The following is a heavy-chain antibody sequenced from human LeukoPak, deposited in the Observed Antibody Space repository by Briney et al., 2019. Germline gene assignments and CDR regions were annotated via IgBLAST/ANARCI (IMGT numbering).Heavy chain of an antibody. D-gene: IGHD5-24*01. J-gene: IGHJ4*02. Sequence: SGGSLRLSCAASGFTFSSYSMTWVRQAPGKGLEWVSSISSSSSYIYYADSVKGRFTISRDNAKNSLYLQMNSLRAEDTAVYYCARAGGRWLQSYFDYWGQGTLVTVSS. V-gene: IGHV3-21*01. CDR1: GFTFSSYS. CDR2: ISSSSSYI. CDR3: ARAGGRWLQSYFDY.